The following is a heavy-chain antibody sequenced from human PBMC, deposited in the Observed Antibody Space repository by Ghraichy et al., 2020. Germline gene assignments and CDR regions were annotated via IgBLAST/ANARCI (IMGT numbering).Heavy chain of an antibody. CDR2: IYTSGST. CDR1: GGSISSGSYY. CDR3: ARGFEGLWHAFDI. D-gene: IGHD3-3*01. Sequence: SETLSLTCTVSGGSISSGSYYWSWIRQPAGKGLEWIGRIYTSGSTNYNPSLKSRVTISVDTSKNQFSLKLSSVTAADTAVYYCARGFEGLWHAFDIWGQGTMVTVSS. V-gene: IGHV4-61*02. J-gene: IGHJ3*02.